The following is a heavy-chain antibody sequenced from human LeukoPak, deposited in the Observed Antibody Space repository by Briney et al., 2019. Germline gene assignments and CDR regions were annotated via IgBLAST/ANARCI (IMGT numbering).Heavy chain of an antibody. Sequence: SETLSLTCTVSGYSISSGYYWGWIRQPPGKGLEWIGSIYHSGSTYYNPSLKSRVTISVDTSKNQFSLKLSSVTAADTAVYYCARLRGLKGVGAPEYWGQGTLVTVSS. CDR3: ARLRGLKGVGAPEY. D-gene: IGHD1-26*01. CDR2: IYHSGST. V-gene: IGHV4-38-2*02. CDR1: GYSISSGYY. J-gene: IGHJ4*02.